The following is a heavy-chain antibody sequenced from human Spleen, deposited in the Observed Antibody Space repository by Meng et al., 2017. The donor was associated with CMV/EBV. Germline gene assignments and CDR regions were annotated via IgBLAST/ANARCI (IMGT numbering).Heavy chain of an antibody. D-gene: IGHD3-22*01. CDR1: GGSFSGYY. Sequence: YGGSFSGYYWSWIRQPPGKGLEWIGEINHSGSTNYNPSLKSRVTISVDTSKNQFSLKLSSVTAADTAVYYCARAYYDSSGYYSGSDYWGQGTLVTVSS. V-gene: IGHV4-34*01. CDR2: INHSGST. J-gene: IGHJ4*02. CDR3: ARAYYDSSGYYSGSDY.